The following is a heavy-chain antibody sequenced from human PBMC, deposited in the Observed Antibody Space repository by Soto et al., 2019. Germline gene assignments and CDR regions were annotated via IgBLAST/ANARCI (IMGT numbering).Heavy chain of an antibody. D-gene: IGHD3-3*01. CDR2: TYYRSKWYN. V-gene: IGHV6-1*01. J-gene: IGHJ3*02. Sequence: SLTLSLTCASSGDSVSRNSAAWNWIRQSPSRGLEWLVRTYYRSKWYNDYAVSVKSRITINPDTSKNQFSLQLNSVTPEDTAVYYCARGSHPGGRFLEWLLGDAFDIWGEGTMVTVSS. CDR1: GDSVSRNSAA. CDR3: ARGSHPGGRFLEWLLGDAFDI.